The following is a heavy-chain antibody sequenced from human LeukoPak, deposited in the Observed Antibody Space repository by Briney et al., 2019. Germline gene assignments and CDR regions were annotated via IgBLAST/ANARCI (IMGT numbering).Heavy chain of an antibody. CDR3: ARDLTYGLFDY. CDR1: GYTFTSYG. D-gene: IGHD3-10*01. Sequence: GASVKVSCKASGYTFTSYGISWVRQAPGQGLEWMGWISAYNGNTNYVHKLQGRVTMTTDTSTSTVYMELRSLRSDDTAVYYCARDLTYGLFDYWGQGTLVTVSS. CDR2: ISAYNGNT. J-gene: IGHJ4*02. V-gene: IGHV1-18*01.